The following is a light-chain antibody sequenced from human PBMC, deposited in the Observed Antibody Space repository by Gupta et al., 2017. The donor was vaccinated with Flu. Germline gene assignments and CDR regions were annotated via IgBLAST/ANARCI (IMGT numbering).Light chain of an antibody. CDR2: GAT. CDR1: QSVSNNF. V-gene: IGKV3-20*01. Sequence: GTLSLSQGGRAILSCRASQSVSNNFLAWFQQKVGQAPRLLLYGATSRAAGIPGRFSGSGSGTDFTLTISGLEPEDSAVYYCHQYGTSPRTFGQGTKV. J-gene: IGKJ1*01. CDR3: HQYGTSPRT.